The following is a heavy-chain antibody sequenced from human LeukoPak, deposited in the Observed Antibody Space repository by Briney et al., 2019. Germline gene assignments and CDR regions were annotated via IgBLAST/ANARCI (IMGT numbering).Heavy chain of an antibody. D-gene: IGHD6-19*01. CDR3: AKSYDNGWYVCDY. J-gene: IGHJ4*02. V-gene: IGHV3-30*09. CDR2: ISYDGSIK. Sequence: GRSLRLSCAASGFTFSNFAMNWVRQAPDKGLEWVAFISYDGSIKSYADSVKGRFAVSRDNSKNTLYLQMNSLRPEDTASYYCAKSYDNGWYVCDYWGQGTLVTVSS. CDR1: GFTFSNFA.